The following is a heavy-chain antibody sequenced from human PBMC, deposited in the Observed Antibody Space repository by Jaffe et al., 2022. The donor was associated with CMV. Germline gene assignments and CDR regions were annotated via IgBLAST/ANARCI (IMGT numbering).Heavy chain of an antibody. CDR2: IYYSGST. CDR1: GDSISSSPYW. J-gene: IGHJ3*02. Sequence: QVQLQESGPGLVKPSETLSLTCSVSGDSISSSPYWWGWIRQAPGKGLEWIGTIYYSGSTYYNPSLESRVTISADTSKNQFSLWLSSVTAADTAVYYCARRNYGVGFEIWGQGTVVTVSS. V-gene: IGHV4-39*01. D-gene: IGHD3-10*01. CDR3: ARRNYGVGFEI.